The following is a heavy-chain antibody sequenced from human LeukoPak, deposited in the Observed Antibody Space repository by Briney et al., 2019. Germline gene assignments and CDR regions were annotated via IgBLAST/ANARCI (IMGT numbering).Heavy chain of an antibody. CDR2: ISSNGGST. D-gene: IGHD4-11*01. V-gene: IGHV3-64*01. J-gene: IGHJ6*03. Sequence: GGSLRPSCAASGFTVSSYAMHWVRQAPGKGLEYVSAISSNGGSTYYANSVKGRFTISRDNSKNTLYLQMGSLRAEDMAVYYCAREDSNYGGYYYYYYMDVWGKGTTVTVSS. CDR3: AREDSNYGGYYYYYYMDV. CDR1: GFTVSSYA.